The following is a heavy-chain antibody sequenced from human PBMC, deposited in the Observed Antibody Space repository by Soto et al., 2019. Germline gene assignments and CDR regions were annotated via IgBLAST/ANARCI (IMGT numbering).Heavy chain of an antibody. CDR1: GGSISSYY. CDR3: ETQVLYRKGFDT. CDR2: IYYSGST. J-gene: IGHJ5*02. Sequence: SETLSLTCTVSGGSISSYYWSRIRQPPGKGLEWIGYIYYSGSTNYNPSLKSRVTISVDTSKNQFSLKLSSVTAADTAVYYCETQVLYRKGFDTWGQGTLVTVSS. D-gene: IGHD3-10*01. V-gene: IGHV4-59*01.